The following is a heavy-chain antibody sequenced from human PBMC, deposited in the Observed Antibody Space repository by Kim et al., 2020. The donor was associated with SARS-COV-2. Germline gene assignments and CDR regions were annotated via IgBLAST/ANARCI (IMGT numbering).Heavy chain of an antibody. D-gene: IGHD1-7*01. CDR1: GFTVSSNY. J-gene: IGHJ5*02. CDR2: IYSGGST. CDR3: AVTGTTWRGGHWFDP. V-gene: IGHV3-53*01. Sequence: GGSLRLSCAASGFTVSSNYMSWVRQAPGKGLEWVSVIYSGGSTYYADSVKGRFTISRDNSKNTLYLQMNSLRAEDTAVYYCAVTGTTWRGGHWFDPWGQGTLVTVSS.